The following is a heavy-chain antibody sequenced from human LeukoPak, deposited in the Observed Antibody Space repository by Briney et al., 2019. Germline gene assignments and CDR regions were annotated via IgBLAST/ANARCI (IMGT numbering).Heavy chain of an antibody. D-gene: IGHD3-10*01. J-gene: IGHJ4*02. V-gene: IGHV3-11*04. CDR3: STEAYYHFDY. CDR1: GFTFSDYY. Sequence: GGSLRLSCAAFGFTFSDYYMSWIRQAPGKGLEWVSYISSSGSTIYYADSVKGRFTISRDNAKNSLYLQMNSLRAEDTALYYCSTEAYYHFDYWGQGTLVTVSS. CDR2: ISSSGSTI.